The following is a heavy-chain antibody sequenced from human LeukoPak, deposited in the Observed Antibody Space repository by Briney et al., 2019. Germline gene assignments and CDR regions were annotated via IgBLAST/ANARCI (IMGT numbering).Heavy chain of an antibody. J-gene: IGHJ4*02. V-gene: IGHV3-11*04. Sequence: GGSLRLSCAASGFTFSDYYMSWIRQAPGKGLEWVSYISSSGSFIYYADSVKGRFTISRDNAKNSLYLQMNSLRAEETAVYYCARDFGPAAAGLDYWGQGTLVTVSS. CDR2: ISSSGSFI. D-gene: IGHD6-13*01. CDR1: GFTFSDYY. CDR3: ARDFGPAAAGLDY.